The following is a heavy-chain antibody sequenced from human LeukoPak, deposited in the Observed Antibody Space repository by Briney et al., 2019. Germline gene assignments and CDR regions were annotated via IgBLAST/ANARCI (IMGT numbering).Heavy chain of an antibody. V-gene: IGHV4-39*02. D-gene: IGHD6-19*01. Sequence: PSETLSLTGTGSGGSISSSRYYWGWIRQPPGKGLEWIGSIYYSGSTYYNPSLKSRVTISVDTSKNQFSLKLSSVTAADTAVYSCARDYSSGWSKAFDIWGQGTMVTVSS. CDR1: GGSISSSRYY. CDR3: ARDYSSGWSKAFDI. CDR2: IYYSGST. J-gene: IGHJ3*02.